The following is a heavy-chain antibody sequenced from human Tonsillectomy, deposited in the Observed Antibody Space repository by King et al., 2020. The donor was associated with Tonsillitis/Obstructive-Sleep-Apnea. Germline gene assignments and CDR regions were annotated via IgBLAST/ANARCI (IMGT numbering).Heavy chain of an antibody. CDR2: SYYSGRS. CDR3: ARHLPSSWYSFDY. J-gene: IGHJ4*02. D-gene: IGHD6-13*01. CDR1: VGSISSSSYY. V-gene: IGHV4-39*01. Sequence: MQLQESGPGLVKPSETLSLTCTVSVGSISSSSYYCGWIRQPPGKGLEWSGSSYYSGRSYYNPPLKSRGTLSVDTSKNQFSLKLSAVTAADTAVYYCARHLPSSWYSFDYWGQGTLVTVSS.